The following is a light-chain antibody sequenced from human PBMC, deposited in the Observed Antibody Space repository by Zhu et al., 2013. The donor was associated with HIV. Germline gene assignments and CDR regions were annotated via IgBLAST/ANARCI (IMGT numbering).Light chain of an antibody. CDR3: QQRSNWLT. J-gene: IGKJ4*01. V-gene: IGKV3D-20*02. CDR2: GTS. Sequence: EIVLTQSPGTLSLSPGERATLSCRASQSVSSTYLAWYQQQPGQPPRLLIYGTSNRATGIPDRFSGSGSGTDFTLTISSLEPEDFAVYYCQQRSNWLTFGGGTKVEIK. CDR1: QSVSSTY.